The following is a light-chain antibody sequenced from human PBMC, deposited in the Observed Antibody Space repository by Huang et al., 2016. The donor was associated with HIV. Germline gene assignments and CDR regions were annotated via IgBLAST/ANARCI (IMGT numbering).Light chain of an antibody. CDR1: QSVSSSY. J-gene: IGKJ2*02. V-gene: IGKV3-20*01. CDR3: QQYGTSPCT. Sequence: EIVLTPSPGTLSLSPGERATLSCRAGQSVSSSYLAWYQQKPGPAPMLLIYGASSRVTGIPDRCSGSGSGTDFTLTISRLEPEDFAVYYCQQYGTSPCTFGQGTKLEIK. CDR2: GAS.